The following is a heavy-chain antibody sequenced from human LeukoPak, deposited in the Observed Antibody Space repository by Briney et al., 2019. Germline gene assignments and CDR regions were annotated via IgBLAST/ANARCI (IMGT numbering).Heavy chain of an antibody. D-gene: IGHD3-10*01. CDR3: AKLGNFASGSYSD. CDR1: GFTFSSYV. V-gene: IGHV3-23*01. J-gene: IGHJ4*02. Sequence: PGGSLRLSCAASGFTFSSYVMSWVRQAPGKGLEWVSTISDSGGYTYYADSVKGRFTISRDNSKNTLYLHMNSLRAEDTAVYYCAKLGNFASGSYSDWGQGTLVTVSS. CDR2: ISDSGGYT.